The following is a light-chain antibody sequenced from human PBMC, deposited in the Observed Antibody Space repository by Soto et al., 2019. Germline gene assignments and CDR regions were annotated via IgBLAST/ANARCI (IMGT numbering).Light chain of an antibody. Sequence: QSVLTQPASVSGSPGQSITFSCTGTSSDIGAYNSVSWYQHHPGKAPKLMIFDVTNRPSGVSNRFSGSKSGNTASLTISGLQAEDEADYYCSSYTTSSSFVFGGGTKVTVL. CDR3: SSYTTSSSFV. J-gene: IGLJ2*01. CDR2: DVT. CDR1: SSDIGAYNS. V-gene: IGLV2-14*03.